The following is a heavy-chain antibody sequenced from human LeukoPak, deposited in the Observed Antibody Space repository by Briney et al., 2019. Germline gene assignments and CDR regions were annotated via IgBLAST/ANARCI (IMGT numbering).Heavy chain of an antibody. Sequence: GGSVRHSCTASGFTVSDSYMSWVRQAPGKGLEWVSVFYSGDSTRYADAVKGRFTISRDNSKNTLYLQMNILRAEDTAVYNCARNYYDSSGYYYHDYWAQGTLLTVSS. CDR3: ARNYYDSSGYYYHDY. J-gene: IGHJ4*02. V-gene: IGHV3-66*01. CDR2: FYSGDST. D-gene: IGHD3-22*01. CDR1: GFTVSDSY.